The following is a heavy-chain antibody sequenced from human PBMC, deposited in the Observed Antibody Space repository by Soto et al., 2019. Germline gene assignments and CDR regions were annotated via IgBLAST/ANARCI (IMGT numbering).Heavy chain of an antibody. Sequence: SETLSLTCDVSGYAISSGFYWAWIRQPPGQRLEWIGNIYHTGTTYYNPSLKSRVTMSVDTSKNQFSLRLSSVTAADTAVFYCARVRTVAMSGAPGDNWGQGTLVAVSS. CDR1: GYAISSGFY. CDR3: ARVRTVAMSGAPGDN. D-gene: IGHD6-19*01. V-gene: IGHV4-38-2*01. J-gene: IGHJ4*02. CDR2: IYHTGTT.